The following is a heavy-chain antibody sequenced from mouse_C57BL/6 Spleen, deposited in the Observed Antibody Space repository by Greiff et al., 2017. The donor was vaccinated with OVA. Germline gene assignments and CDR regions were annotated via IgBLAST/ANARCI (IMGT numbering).Heavy chain of an antibody. D-gene: IGHD2-1*01. V-gene: IGHV5-17*01. CDR2: ISSGSSTI. CDR3: ARSYYGKDYWYFDV. Sequence: EVMLVESGGGLVKPGGSLKLSCAASGFTFSDYGMHWVRQAPEKGLEWVAYISSGSSTIYYADTVKGRFTISRDNAKNTLFLQMTSLRSEDTAMYYCARSYYGKDYWYFDVWGTGTTVTVSS. CDR1: GFTFSDYG. J-gene: IGHJ1*03.